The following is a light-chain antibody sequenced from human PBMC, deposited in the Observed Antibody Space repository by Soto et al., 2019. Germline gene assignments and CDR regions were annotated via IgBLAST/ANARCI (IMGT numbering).Light chain of an antibody. CDR2: DAS. J-gene: IGKJ1*01. V-gene: IGKV1-5*01. CDR1: QSIGRF. Sequence: DIQMTQSPSTLSASVGDRVTITCRASQSIGRFLAWYQPQPVKAPKLLIYDASTVESGVPSRFSGTGSGTEFTFSITSLQPEDFGTYYCQQCYMGWTFGQGTKV. CDR3: QQCYMGWT.